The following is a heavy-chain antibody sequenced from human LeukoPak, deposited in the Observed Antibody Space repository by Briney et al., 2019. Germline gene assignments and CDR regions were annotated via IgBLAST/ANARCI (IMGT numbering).Heavy chain of an antibody. D-gene: IGHD4-17*01. J-gene: IGHJ4*02. Sequence: LSETLSLTCTVSGYSISGGYYWGWIRQPPGKGLEWIGSIYHSGSTYYNPSLKSRVTISVDTSKNQFSLKLSSVTAADTAVYYCANSIDFDYGDYYFDYWGQGALVTISS. CDR2: IYHSGST. CDR3: ANSIDFDYGDYYFDY. CDR1: GYSISGGYY. V-gene: IGHV4-38-2*02.